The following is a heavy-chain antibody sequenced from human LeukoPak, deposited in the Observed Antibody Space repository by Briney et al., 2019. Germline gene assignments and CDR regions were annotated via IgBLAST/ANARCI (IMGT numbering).Heavy chain of an antibody. D-gene: IGHD5-24*01. CDR2: FDLEDGET. J-gene: IGHJ3*02. Sequence: SVKVSCKSSGYTFTGYYMHWVREPPAQGREWMGGFDLEDGETIYAQKLKGRVTMMEDTSTETAYEELSRLRFEEKAVYYCETALGRGWLQVRGVYAFDIWGQGTMASVSS. CDR3: ETALGRGWLQVRGVYAFDI. CDR1: GYTFTGYY. V-gene: IGHV1-24*01.